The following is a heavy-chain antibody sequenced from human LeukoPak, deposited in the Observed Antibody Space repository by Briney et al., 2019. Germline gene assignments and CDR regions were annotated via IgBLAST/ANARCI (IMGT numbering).Heavy chain of an antibody. D-gene: IGHD2-21*02. CDR2: IKHDGSEK. Sequence: GGSLRLSCAASGFTFSSYLMSWVRQAPGKGLEWVANIKHDGSEKYYVDSVKGRFTISRDNAKNSLYLQMNSLRAEDTAVYYCARESCGGDCSSGDFQHWGQGTLVTVSS. CDR1: GFTFSSYL. J-gene: IGHJ1*01. V-gene: IGHV3-7*03. CDR3: ARESCGGDCSSGDFQH.